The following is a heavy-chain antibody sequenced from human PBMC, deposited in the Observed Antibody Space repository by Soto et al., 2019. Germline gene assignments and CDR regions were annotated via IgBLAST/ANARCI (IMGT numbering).Heavy chain of an antibody. D-gene: IGHD6-19*01. V-gene: IGHV1-2*02. J-gene: IGHJ6*02. CDR3: ARDQSPSSGWPGMDV. CDR1: GYTFTDYY. Sequence: ASVKVSCKASGYTFTDYYMHWVRQAPGQGLEWMGWINLNSGGTNYAQKFQGRVTMTRDTSISTAYMELNRLRSGDTAVYYCARDQSPSSGWPGMDVWGQGTTVTVSS. CDR2: INLNSGGT.